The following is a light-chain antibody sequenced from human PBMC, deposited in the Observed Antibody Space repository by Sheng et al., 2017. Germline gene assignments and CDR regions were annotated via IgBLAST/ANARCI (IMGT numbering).Light chain of an antibody. CDR3: YSADSSGNHWV. CDR2: EDS. V-gene: IGLV3-10*03. J-gene: IGLJ3*02. CDR1: ALPKKY. Sequence: SYELTQPPSVLVSPGQTARITCSGDALPKKYAYWYRQKSGQAPVLVIYEDSKRLSGIPERFSGSSSGTMATLTISGAQVEDEDDYYCYSADSSGNHWVFGGGTKLTVL.